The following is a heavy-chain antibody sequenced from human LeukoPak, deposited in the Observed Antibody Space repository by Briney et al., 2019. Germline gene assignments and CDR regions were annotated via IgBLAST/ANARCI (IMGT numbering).Heavy chain of an antibody. Sequence: ASVKVSCKVSGHTFTGYYIHWVRQVPGQGLEWMGRINPYSGDTNFAQKFQGRVTMTRDTSITTAYMDLSSLTPDDTAVYFCARDQGSLTRSWYTGYWGQGTQVTVSS. D-gene: IGHD6-13*01. CDR1: GHTFTGYY. J-gene: IGHJ4*02. CDR2: INPYSGDT. CDR3: ARDQGSLTRSWYTGY. V-gene: IGHV1-2*06.